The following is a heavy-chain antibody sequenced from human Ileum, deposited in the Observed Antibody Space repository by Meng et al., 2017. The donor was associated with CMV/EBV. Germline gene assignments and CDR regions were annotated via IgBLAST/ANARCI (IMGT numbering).Heavy chain of an antibody. Sequence: SETLSLTCAVYGGSFSGYYWSWIRQPPGKGLEWIGEINHSGSTNYNPSLKSRVTISVDTSKNQFSLKLGAVTDADTAVYYCASSYSKYGYFQNWGQGTLVHVSS. V-gene: IGHV4-34*01. D-gene: IGHD4-11*01. CDR3: ASSYSKYGYFQN. CDR2: INHSGST. CDR1: GGSFSGYY. J-gene: IGHJ1*01.